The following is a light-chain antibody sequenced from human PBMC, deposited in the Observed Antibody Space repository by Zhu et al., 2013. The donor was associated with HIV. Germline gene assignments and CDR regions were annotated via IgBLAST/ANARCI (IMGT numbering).Light chain of an antibody. CDR3: QQYKSNPQ. J-gene: IGKJ1*01. V-gene: IGKV1-5*03. CDR1: ESISRW. Sequence: DIQMTQSPSSLSASVGDRVTVTCRASESISRWLAWYQQRPGRAPKLLVYRASILQSGVPSRFRGSGSGTDFTLTINSLQPDDFAIYYCQQYKSNPQFAQGTRVEV. CDR2: RAS.